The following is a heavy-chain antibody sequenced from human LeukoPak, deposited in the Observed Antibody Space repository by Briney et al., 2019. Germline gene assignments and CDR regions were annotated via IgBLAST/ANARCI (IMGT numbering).Heavy chain of an antibody. CDR2: ISSSGSTI. J-gene: IGHJ4*02. Sequence: GGSLRLSCAASGFTFSSYSMNWVRQAPGKGLEWLSYISSSGSTIYYADSVKGRFTISRDNSKNTLYLQMNSLRAEDTAVYYCARVRRGYSYGFDYWGQGALVTVSS. D-gene: IGHD5-18*01. CDR1: GFTFSSYS. V-gene: IGHV3-48*01. CDR3: ARVRRGYSYGFDY.